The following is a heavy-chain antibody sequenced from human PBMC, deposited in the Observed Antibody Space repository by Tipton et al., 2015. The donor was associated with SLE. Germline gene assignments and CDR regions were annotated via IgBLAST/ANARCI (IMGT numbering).Heavy chain of an antibody. CDR1: GIALRNFG. CDR3: ARGGYDSSWGYFDY. D-gene: IGHD3-22*01. J-gene: IGHJ4*02. V-gene: IGHV3-33*08. Sequence: SLRLSCVASGIALRNFGIHWVRQAPGKGLEWVALIWDDGTDKYYADSVKGRFTISRDTSENTLYLQMNSLRAEDTAVYYCARGGYDSSWGYFDYWGQGTLVTVSS. CDR2: IWDDGTDK.